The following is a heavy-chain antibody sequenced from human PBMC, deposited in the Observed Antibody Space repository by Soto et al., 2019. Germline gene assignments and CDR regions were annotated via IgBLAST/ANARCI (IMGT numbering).Heavy chain of an antibody. CDR1: GFTFSSYA. D-gene: IGHD1-26*01. V-gene: IGHV3-21*01. Sequence: GGSLRLSCAASGFTFSSYAMSWVRQAPGKGLEWVSSISSSSSYIYYADSVKGRFTISRDNAKNSLYLQMNSLRAEDTAVYYCARDMERYYFDYWGQGTLVTVSS. J-gene: IGHJ4*02. CDR2: ISSSSSYI. CDR3: ARDMERYYFDY.